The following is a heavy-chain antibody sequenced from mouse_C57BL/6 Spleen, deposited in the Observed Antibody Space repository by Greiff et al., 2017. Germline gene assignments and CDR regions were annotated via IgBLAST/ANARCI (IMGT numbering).Heavy chain of an antibody. J-gene: IGHJ1*03. CDR1: GYSFTDYN. CDR2: INPNYGTT. Sequence: VQLKESGPELVKPGASVKISCKASGYSFTDYNMNWVKQSNGKSLEWIGVINPNYGTTSYNQKFKGKATLTVDQSSSPAYMQLNSLTSEDSAVYYCAGYNSLYYDYWYFDVWGTGTTVTVSS. D-gene: IGHD2-4*01. CDR3: AGYNSLYYDYWYFDV. V-gene: IGHV1-39*01.